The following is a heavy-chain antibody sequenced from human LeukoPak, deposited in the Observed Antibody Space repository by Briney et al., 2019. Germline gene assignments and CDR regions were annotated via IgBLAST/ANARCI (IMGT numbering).Heavy chain of an antibody. CDR3: ARDGIYMDV. V-gene: IGHV4-39*07. J-gene: IGHJ6*03. CDR1: GGSISSSSYY. CDR2: IYYSGST. D-gene: IGHD1-14*01. Sequence: SETLSLTCTVSGGSISSSSYYWGWIRQPPGMGLEWIGSIYYSGSTYYNPSLKSRVTISVDTSKNQFSLKLSSVTAADTAVYYCARDGIYMDVWGKGTTVTVSS.